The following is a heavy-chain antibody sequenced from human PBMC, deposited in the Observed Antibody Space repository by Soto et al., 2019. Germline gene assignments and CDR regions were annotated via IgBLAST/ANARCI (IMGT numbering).Heavy chain of an antibody. Sequence: GESLKISCKGSGYNFTTYWIAWVRQMPGKGLEWMGIIYPGDSHTTYSPSFQGQVIISADKSITTAYLQWNSLKASDTAIYYCPSLSVCPQPSIRYLETWGPETLLTVSS. D-gene: IGHD6-13*01. CDR1: GYNFTTYW. V-gene: IGHV5-51*01. CDR2: IYPGDSHT. CDR3: PSLSVCPQPSIRYLET. J-gene: IGHJ5*01.